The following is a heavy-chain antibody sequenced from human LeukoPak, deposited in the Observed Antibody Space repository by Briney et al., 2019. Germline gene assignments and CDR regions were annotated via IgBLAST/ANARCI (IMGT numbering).Heavy chain of an antibody. CDR2: ISGSGGST. CDR3: AKGSIVVVAAATFDP. Sequence: PGGSLRLSCAASGFTFSSYAMSWVRQAPGKGLEWVSAISGSGGSTYYADSVKGRFTISRDNSKNTLYLQMNSLRAEDTAVYYCAKGSIVVVAAATFDPWGQGTLVTVSS. CDR1: GFTFSSYA. V-gene: IGHV3-23*01. J-gene: IGHJ5*02. D-gene: IGHD2-15*01.